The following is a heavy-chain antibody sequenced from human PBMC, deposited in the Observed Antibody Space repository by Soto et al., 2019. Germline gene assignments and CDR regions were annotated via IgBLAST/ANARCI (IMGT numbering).Heavy chain of an antibody. CDR2: ISGSGGST. D-gene: IGHD3-3*01. V-gene: IGHV3-23*01. CDR3: AKDQVGRYDFWSGYFPNGMDV. J-gene: IGHJ6*02. CDR1: GFTFSSYA. Sequence: GGSLRLSCAASGFTFSSYAVSWVRQAPGKGLEWVSAISGSGGSTYYADSVKGRFTISRDNSKNTLYLQMNSPRAEDTAVYYCAKDQVGRYDFWSGYFPNGMDVWGQGTTVTVSS.